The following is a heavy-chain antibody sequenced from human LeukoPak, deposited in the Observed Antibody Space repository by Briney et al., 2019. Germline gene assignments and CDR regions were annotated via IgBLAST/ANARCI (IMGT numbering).Heavy chain of an antibody. CDR1: GNTFVNYW. D-gene: IGHD2-2*01. Sequence: GESLKISCKGSGNTFVNYWIAWVRQMPGKGLEWMGIICPGDSDTRYSPSFQGQVTISADKSISTAYLQWSSLKASDTAMYYCARNAVGSYYGMDVWGQGTTVTVSS. CDR3: ARNAVGSYYGMDV. V-gene: IGHV5-51*01. J-gene: IGHJ6*02. CDR2: ICPGDSDT.